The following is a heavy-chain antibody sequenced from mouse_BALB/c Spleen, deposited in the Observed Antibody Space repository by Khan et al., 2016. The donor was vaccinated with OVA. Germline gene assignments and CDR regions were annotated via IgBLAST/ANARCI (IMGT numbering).Heavy chain of an antibody. V-gene: IGHV9-3-1*01. CDR1: GYTFKNHG. J-gene: IGHJ4*01. CDR3: ARPPFFSYVMVY. CDR2: INTYTGEP. Sequence: QVQLKQSGPELKKPGETVKISCKASGYTFKNHGMNWVKQAPGKGLKWMGWINTYTGEPTYVEDFKGRFAFSLETSASTAYLQINNLTNEDTATYFCARPPFFSYVMVYWGQGTSVTVSS.